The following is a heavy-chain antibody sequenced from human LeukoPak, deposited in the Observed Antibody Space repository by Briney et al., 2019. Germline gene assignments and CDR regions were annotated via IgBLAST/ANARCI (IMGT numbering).Heavy chain of an antibody. CDR3: ARNLGGDGDTSRYYYYYYMDV. CDR1: GGTFSSYA. CDR2: IIPIFGTA. Sequence: SVKVPCKASGGTFSSYAISWVRQAPGQGLEWMGGIIPIFGTANYAQKFQGRVTITTDESTSTAYMELSSLRSEDTAVYYCARNLGGDGDTSRYYYYYYMDVWGKGTTVTVSS. J-gene: IGHJ6*03. D-gene: IGHD5-24*01. V-gene: IGHV1-69*05.